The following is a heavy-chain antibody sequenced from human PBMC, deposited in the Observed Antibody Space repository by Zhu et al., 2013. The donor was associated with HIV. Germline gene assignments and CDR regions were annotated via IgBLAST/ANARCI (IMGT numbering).Heavy chain of an antibody. CDR2: MNPNSGYT. J-gene: IGHJ4*02. Sequence: QVQLVQSGAEVKKPGASVKVSCKASGDSFTSYDFNWVRQASGQGLEWMGWMNPNSGYTDYAQKFQGRVTMTRNTSISTAYMELSSLRFEDTAVYYCAREGGWGQGTLVTVSS. CDR3: AREGG. D-gene: IGHD1-26*01. V-gene: IGHV1-8*01. CDR1: GDSFTSYD.